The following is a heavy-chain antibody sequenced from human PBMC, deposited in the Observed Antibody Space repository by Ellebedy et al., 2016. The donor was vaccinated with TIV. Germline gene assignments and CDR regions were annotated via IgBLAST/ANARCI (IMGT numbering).Heavy chain of an antibody. Sequence: PGGSLRLSCAASGFNFSSYNMNWVRQAPGKGLEWVSFISTSSHYIFYADSVKGRFTISRDNAKTSLYFQMNSLRAEDTTVYYCARGVLVQVVPAAISLSYYNGLDVWGQGATVTVSS. V-gene: IGHV3-21*04. CDR2: ISTSSHYI. CDR1: GFNFSSYN. J-gene: IGHJ6*02. D-gene: IGHD2-2*01. CDR3: ARGVLVQVVPAAISLSYYNGLDV.